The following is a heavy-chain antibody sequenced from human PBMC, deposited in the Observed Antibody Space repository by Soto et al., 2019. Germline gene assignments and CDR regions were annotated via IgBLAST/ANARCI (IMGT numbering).Heavy chain of an antibody. CDR1: GGSFNGDL. CDR3: ARGLTGGVTGRYYVDY. CDR2: INHSGRT. V-gene: IGHV4-34*01. Sequence: SETLSLTCAVYGGSFNGDLWTWIRQPPGKGLEWIGEINHSGRTNSNPTLKSRVTISVDTSKNQLSLKLNSVTAADTAVYYCARGLTGGVTGRYYVDYWGQGSLVTVYS. D-gene: IGHD2-21*02. J-gene: IGHJ4*02.